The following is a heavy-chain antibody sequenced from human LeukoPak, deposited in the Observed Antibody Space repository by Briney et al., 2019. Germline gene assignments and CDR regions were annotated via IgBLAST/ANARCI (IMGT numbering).Heavy chain of an antibody. CDR1: GFGFSTYA. V-gene: IGHV3-23*01. D-gene: IGHD2-2*01. CDR2: ISGSGRTS. J-gene: IGHJ5*02. CDR3: TRGPNCNTTSCFVLGCFDP. Sequence: GGSLRLSCAASGFGFSTYAMSWVRQAPGKGLEWVSGISGSGRTSFYADSVKGRFAISRDNSRNTLYLQMNSLRAEDTAVYYCTRGPNCNTTSCFVLGCFDPWGQGTLVTAPS.